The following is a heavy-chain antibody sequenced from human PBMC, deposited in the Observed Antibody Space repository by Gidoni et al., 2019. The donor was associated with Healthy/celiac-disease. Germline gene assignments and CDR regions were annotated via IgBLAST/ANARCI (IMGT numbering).Heavy chain of an antibody. D-gene: IGHD3-22*01. CDR3: AKVPKSYYYDSSGYIDY. J-gene: IGHJ4*02. CDR2: ISGSGGST. Sequence: EVQLLESGGGLVQPGGSLRLSCAASGFPFSSYAMSWVRQAPGKGLEWVSAISGSGGSTYYADSVKGRFTISRDNSKNTLYLQMNSLRAEDTAVYYCAKVPKSYYYDSSGYIDYWGQGTLVTVSS. V-gene: IGHV3-23*01. CDR1: GFPFSSYA.